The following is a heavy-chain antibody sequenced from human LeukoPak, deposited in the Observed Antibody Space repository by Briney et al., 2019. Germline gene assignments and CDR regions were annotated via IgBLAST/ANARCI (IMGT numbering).Heavy chain of an antibody. CDR1: GGSISSGGYY. CDR3: ARKRDANAFDI. D-gene: IGHD2-21*02. J-gene: IGHJ3*02. Sequence: PSETLSLTCTVSGGSISSGGYYWSWIRQPPGKGLEWIGYIYHSGSTYYNPSLKSRVTISVDRSKNQFSLKLSSVTAADTAVYYCARKRDANAFDIWGQGTMVTVSS. V-gene: IGHV4-30-2*01. CDR2: IYHSGST.